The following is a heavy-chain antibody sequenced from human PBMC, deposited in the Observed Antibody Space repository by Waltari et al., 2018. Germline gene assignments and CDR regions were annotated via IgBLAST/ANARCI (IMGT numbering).Heavy chain of an antibody. J-gene: IGHJ4*01. Sequence: QVQLQQWGAGLLKPSETLSLICAVYGGSFSGYTWMWIRQSPGKGLEWIGEISHSGGTNYNPSLKSRINISVDMSKNQFSLKLKSVTAADTAVYYCARGRRWLQLSDWGHGTPVTVSS. CDR2: ISHSGGT. CDR1: GGSFSGYT. D-gene: IGHD5-18*01. V-gene: IGHV4-34*01. CDR3: ARGRRWLQLSD.